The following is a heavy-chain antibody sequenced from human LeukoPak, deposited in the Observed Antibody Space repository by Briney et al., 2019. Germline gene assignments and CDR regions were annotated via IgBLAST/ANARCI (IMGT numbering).Heavy chain of an antibody. Sequence: SQTLSLTCTVSGGSISSGSYYWSWIRQPAGKGLEWIGRIYTSGSTNYNPSLKSRVTISVDTSKNQFSLKLSSVTAADTAVYYCASLTRIAAAGTIYNWFDPWGQGTLVTVSS. V-gene: IGHV4-61*02. CDR2: IYTSGST. CDR3: ASLTRIAAAGTIYNWFDP. CDR1: GGSISSGSYY. J-gene: IGHJ5*02. D-gene: IGHD6-13*01.